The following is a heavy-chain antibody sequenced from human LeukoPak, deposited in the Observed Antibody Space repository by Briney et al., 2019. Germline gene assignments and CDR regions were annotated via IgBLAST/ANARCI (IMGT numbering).Heavy chain of an antibody. CDR2: IRYDGSNK. CDR3: AYYHVNEEPPTF. V-gene: IGHV3-30*02. J-gene: IGHJ4*02. Sequence: PGGSLRLSCAASGFTFSSYGMHWVRQAPGKGLEWVAFIRYDGSNKNYADSVKGRFTVSRDNSKNMLYLQMNSLRAEDTAVYYCAYYHVNEEPPTFWGQGTLVTVSS. CDR1: GFTFSSYG. D-gene: IGHD1-1*01.